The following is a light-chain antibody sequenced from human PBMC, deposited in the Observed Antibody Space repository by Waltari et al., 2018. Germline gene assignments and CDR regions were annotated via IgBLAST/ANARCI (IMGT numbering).Light chain of an antibody. CDR2: DDT. Sequence: SYVLTQPPSVSVAPGQTARITCGGNNIGGNSRHWYQLKPGQAPELVVYDDTDRPSGIPERFSGSNSGNTATLTISRVEAGDEADYYCQVWISGTDHPFGGGTKLTAL. J-gene: IGLJ2*01. CDR3: QVWISGTDHP. V-gene: IGLV3-21*02. CDR1: NIGGNS.